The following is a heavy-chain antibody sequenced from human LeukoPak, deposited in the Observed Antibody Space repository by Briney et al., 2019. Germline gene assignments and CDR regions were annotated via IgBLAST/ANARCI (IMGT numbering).Heavy chain of an antibody. Sequence: ASVKVSCKVSGYTLTELSMHWVRQAPGKGLEWMGGFDPEDGETIYAQKFQGRVTMTEDTSTDTAYMELSSLRSEDTGVYYCATSYCSGGSCYSSGGDYWGQGTLVTVSS. V-gene: IGHV1-24*01. J-gene: IGHJ4*02. CDR3: ATSYCSGGSCYSSGGDY. D-gene: IGHD2-15*01. CDR1: GYTLTELS. CDR2: FDPEDGET.